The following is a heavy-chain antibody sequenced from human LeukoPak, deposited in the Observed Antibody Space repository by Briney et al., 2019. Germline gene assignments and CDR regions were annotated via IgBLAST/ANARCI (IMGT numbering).Heavy chain of an antibody. CDR3: ARPYYYDSRIDP. J-gene: IGHJ5*02. Sequence: SEALSLTCTVSGGSISSGDYYWSWIRQPPGKGLEWIGYMYYSGSTYYNPSLKSRATISVDTSKNQFSLKLSSVTAADTAVYYCARPYYYDSRIDPWGQGTLVTVSS. CDR1: GGSISSGDYY. V-gene: IGHV4-30-4*01. D-gene: IGHD3-22*01. CDR2: MYYSGST.